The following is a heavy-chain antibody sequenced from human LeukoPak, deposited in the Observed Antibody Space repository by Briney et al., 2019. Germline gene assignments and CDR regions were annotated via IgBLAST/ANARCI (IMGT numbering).Heavy chain of an antibody. V-gene: IGHV4-34*01. CDR1: GGXFSGYY. CDR3: ARVRATGSFDY. D-gene: IGHD3-10*01. Sequence: SETLSLTCAVYGGXFSGYYCSWIRQPPGKGLEWIGEINHSGSTNYNPSLKSRVTISVDTSKNQFSLKMKSVTAADTAMYYCARVRATGSFDYWGQGTLVTVSS. CDR2: INHSGST. J-gene: IGHJ4*02.